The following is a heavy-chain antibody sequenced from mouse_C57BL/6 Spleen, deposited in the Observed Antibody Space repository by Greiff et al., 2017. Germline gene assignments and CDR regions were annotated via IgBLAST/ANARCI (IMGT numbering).Heavy chain of an antibody. CDR1: GYTFTGYW. V-gene: IGHV1-9*01. D-gene: IGHD3-2*02. CDR3: ASGDSSGLSYAMDY. J-gene: IGHJ4*01. Sequence: VKLMESGAELMKPGASVKLSCKATGYTFTGYWIEWVKQRPGHGLEWIGEILPGRGSTDYNEKFKGKATFTAVTSSNTSYMQLSSLTTEDSAIYYSASGDSSGLSYAMDYWGQGTSVTVSS. CDR2: ILPGRGST.